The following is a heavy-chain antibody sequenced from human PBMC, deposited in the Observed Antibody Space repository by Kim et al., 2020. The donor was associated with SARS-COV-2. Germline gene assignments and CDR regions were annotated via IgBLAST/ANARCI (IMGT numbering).Heavy chain of an antibody. CDR1: GGSFSGYY. CDR3: AISRWFGEFSPMETYYYFGMDV. Sequence: SETLSLTCAVYGGSFSGYYWSWIRQPPGKGLEWIGEINNSGSTNYNPSLKSRVTISVDTSKNQFSLKLSSVTAADTAVYYCAISRWFGEFSPMETYYYFGMDVWVRPTTLTDSS. D-gene: IGHD3-10*01. CDR2: INNSGST. V-gene: IGHV4-34*01. J-gene: IGHJ6*02.